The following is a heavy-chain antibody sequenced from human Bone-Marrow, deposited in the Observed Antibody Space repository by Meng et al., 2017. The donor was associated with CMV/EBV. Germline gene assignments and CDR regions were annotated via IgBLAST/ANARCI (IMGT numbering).Heavy chain of an antibody. V-gene: IGHV4-34*01. J-gene: IGHJ5*02. Sequence: GSLRLSCAVYGGSFSGYYWSWIRQPPGKGLEWIGEINHSGSTNYNPSLKSRVTISVDTSKNQFSLKLSSVTAADTAVYYCARQIVVGLNWFDPWGQGTLVTVSS. D-gene: IGHD3-22*01. CDR2: INHSGST. CDR1: GGSFSGYY. CDR3: ARQIVVGLNWFDP.